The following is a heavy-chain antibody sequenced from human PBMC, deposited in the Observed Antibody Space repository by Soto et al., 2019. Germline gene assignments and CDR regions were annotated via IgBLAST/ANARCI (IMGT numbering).Heavy chain of an antibody. J-gene: IGHJ6*03. CDR2: ITQDGGAR. Sequence: EVQLVESGGGLVQPGGSLRLSCEASGFTFSYHWMSWVRQAPGKGLEWVANITQDGGARFYVDSVKGRFTISRDNAKNSLYLQMSSLRAEDTAVYYGTRDIQGTYIYSMDLWGRGTTATVS. D-gene: IGHD5-18*01. V-gene: IGHV3-7*01. CDR1: GFTFSYHW. CDR3: TRDIQGTYIYSMDL.